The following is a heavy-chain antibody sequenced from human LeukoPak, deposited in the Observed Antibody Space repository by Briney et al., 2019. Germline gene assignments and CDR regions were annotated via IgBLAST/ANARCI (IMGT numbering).Heavy chain of an antibody. Sequence: SVKVSCKASGGTFSSYAISWVRQAPGQGLEWMGRIIPIFGIASYAQKFQGRVTITADKSTSTAYMELSSLRSEDTAVYYCARDASQKETGTTGVRWFDPWGQGTLVTVSS. D-gene: IGHD1-7*01. J-gene: IGHJ5*02. CDR3: ARDASQKETGTTGVRWFDP. CDR2: IIPIFGIA. V-gene: IGHV1-69*04. CDR1: GGTFSSYA.